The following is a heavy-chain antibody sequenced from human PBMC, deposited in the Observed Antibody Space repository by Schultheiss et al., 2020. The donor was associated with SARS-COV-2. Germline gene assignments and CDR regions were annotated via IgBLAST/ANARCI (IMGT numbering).Heavy chain of an antibody. CDR1: GGTFSSYA. Sequence: ASVKVSCKASGGTFSSYAISWVRQAPGQGLEWMGWINPNSGGTNYAQKFQGRVTMTRDTSISTAYMELSSLRSEDTAVYYCAREGVTGEGMDVWGQGTTVTVSS. CDR2: INPNSGGT. CDR3: AREGVTGEGMDV. D-gene: IGHD3-16*01. V-gene: IGHV1-2*02. J-gene: IGHJ6*02.